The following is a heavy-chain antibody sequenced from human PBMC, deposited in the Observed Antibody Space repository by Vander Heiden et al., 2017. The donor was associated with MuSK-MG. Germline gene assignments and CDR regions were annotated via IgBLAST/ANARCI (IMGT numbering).Heavy chain of an antibody. CDR3: ARRDSSLWYFDL. CDR2: IYYSGST. CDR1: GGPLSSYY. J-gene: IGHJ2*01. V-gene: IGHV4-59*01. D-gene: IGHD2-21*02. Sequence: QVQLQESGPGLVKPSATLSLTCTVSGGPLSSYYWSWIRQPPGKGLEWIGYIYYSGSTNYNPSLKSRVTISVDTSKNQFSLKLSSVTAADTAVYYCARRDSSLWYFDLWGRGTLVTVSS.